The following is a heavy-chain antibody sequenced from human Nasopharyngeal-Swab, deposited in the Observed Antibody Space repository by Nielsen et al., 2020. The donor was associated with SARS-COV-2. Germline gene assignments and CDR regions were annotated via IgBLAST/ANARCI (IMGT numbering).Heavy chain of an antibody. CDR2: ISAYNGNT. CDR1: GYTFTSYG. J-gene: IGHJ5*02. CDR3: ARGGDPREVVAATDCFDP. V-gene: IGHV1-18*01. Sequence: ASVKVSCKASGYTFTSYGISWVRQAPGQGLEWMGWISAYNGNTNYAQKLQGRVTMTTDTSTSTAYMELRSLRSDDTAVYYCARGGDPREVVAATDCFDPWGQGTLVTVSS. D-gene: IGHD2-15*01.